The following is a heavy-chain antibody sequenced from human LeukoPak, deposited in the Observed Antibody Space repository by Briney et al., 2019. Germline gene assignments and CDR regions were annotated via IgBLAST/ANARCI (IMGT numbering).Heavy chain of an antibody. D-gene: IGHD3-10*01. CDR2: ISYDGSNK. J-gene: IGHJ6*02. CDR1: GFTFSSYG. CDR3: AKDKVRGTPKGLYYYYGMDV. V-gene: IGHV3-30*18. Sequence: PGRSLRLSCAASGFTFSSYGMHWVRQAPGKGLEWVAVISYDGSNKYYADSVKGRFTISRDNSKNTLYLQMNSLRAEDTAVYYCAKDKVRGTPKGLYYYYGMDVWGQGTTVTVSS.